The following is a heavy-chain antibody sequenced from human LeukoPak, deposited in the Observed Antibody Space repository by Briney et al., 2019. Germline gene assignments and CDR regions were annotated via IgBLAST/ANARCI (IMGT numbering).Heavy chain of an antibody. CDR3: ARGHNWKPNWFDP. Sequence: PSQTLSLTCTVSGGSISSGSYYWSWIRQPAGKGLEWIGRIYTSGSTNYNPSLKGRVTISVDTSKNQFSLKLSSVTAADTAAYYCARGHNWKPNWFDPWGQGTLVTVSS. CDR2: IYTSGST. V-gene: IGHV4-61*02. D-gene: IGHD1-1*01. J-gene: IGHJ5*02. CDR1: GGSISSGSYY.